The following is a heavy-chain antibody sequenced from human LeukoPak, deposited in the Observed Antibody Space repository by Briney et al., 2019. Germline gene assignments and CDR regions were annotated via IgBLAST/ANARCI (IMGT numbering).Heavy chain of an antibody. D-gene: IGHD2-8*02. CDR1: GFTFDNHN. CDR3: SRSAGGNYFDY. J-gene: IGHJ4*02. Sequence: GGSLRLSCAASGFTFDNHNMNWVRQAPGKGLEWVSSISSGTNYIFEADSVKGRFTVTKDTALNSLSLQMNSLRGDDTAVYYCSRSAGGNYFDYWDQRTLVTVSS. V-gene: IGHV3-21*01. CDR2: ISSGTNYI.